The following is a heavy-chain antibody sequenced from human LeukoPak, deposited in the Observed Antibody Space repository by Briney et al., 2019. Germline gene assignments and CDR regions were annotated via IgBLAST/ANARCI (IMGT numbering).Heavy chain of an antibody. CDR1: GFTFSSYA. D-gene: IGHD6-19*01. CDR2: ISGSGGST. V-gene: IGHV3-23*01. Sequence: GGTLRLSCAASGFTFSSYAMSWVRQAPGKGLEWVSAISGSGGSTYYADSVKGRFTISRDNSKNTLYLQMNSLRAEDTAVYYCAKKQWLAYNFDYWGQGTLVTVSS. CDR3: AKKQWLAYNFDY. J-gene: IGHJ4*02.